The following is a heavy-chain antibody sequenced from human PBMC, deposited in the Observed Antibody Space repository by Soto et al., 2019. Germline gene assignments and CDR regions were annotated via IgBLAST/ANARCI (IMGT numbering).Heavy chain of an antibody. J-gene: IGHJ2*01. Sequence: QVQLVQSGAEVKKPGSSVKVSCKASGGSFSNYAISWVRQVPGQGLEWMGGIDPIFGTTHYAQKFQGRVTITADESTATAYMELSSLRSEDTAVYFCARLEVNGEIFWYFDVWGRGTLVTVSS. CDR1: GGSFSNYA. D-gene: IGHD1-1*01. V-gene: IGHV1-69*12. CDR2: IDPIFGTT. CDR3: ARLEVNGEIFWYFDV.